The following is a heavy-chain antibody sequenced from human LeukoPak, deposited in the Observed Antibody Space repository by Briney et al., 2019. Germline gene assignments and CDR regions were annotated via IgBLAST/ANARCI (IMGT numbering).Heavy chain of an antibody. V-gene: IGHV1-8*03. CDR3: AQMARNNGGLVWFGETTHDAFDI. J-gene: IGHJ3*02. Sequence: ASVKVSCKASGYTFTSYDIHWVRQVTGQGLEWMGWMNPNSGNTGYAQNFQGRVTINRNTSITTAYMELSSLRSEDTAVYYCAQMARNNGGLVWFGETTHDAFDIWGQGTMVTVSS. CDR2: MNPNSGNT. D-gene: IGHD3-10*01. CDR1: GYTFTSYD.